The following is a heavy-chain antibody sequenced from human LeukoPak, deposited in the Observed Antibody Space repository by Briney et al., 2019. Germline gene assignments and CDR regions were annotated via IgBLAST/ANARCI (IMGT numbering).Heavy chain of an antibody. J-gene: IGHJ4*02. CDR1: GFTFSSYA. Sequence: GGSLRLSCAASGFTFSSYAMSWVRQAPGKGLEWVSAISGSGSTYYADSVKGRFTISRDNSKNTLYLQMNSLRAEDTAVYYCAKRSDSSGYYYVDYWGQGTLVTVSS. V-gene: IGHV3-23*01. D-gene: IGHD3-22*01. CDR2: ISGSGST. CDR3: AKRSDSSGYYYVDY.